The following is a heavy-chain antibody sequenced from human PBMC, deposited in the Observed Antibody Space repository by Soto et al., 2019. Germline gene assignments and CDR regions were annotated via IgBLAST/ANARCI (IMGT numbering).Heavy chain of an antibody. CDR2: ISAYNGNT. D-gene: IGHD3-10*01. CDR1: GYTFTSYG. Sequence: GASVKVSCKASGYTFTSYGISWVRQAPGQGLEWMGWISAYNGNTNYAQKLQGRVTMTTDTSTSTAYMELRSLRSDDTAVYYCASVSGGSGIIVDQYYYGMDVWGQGTTVTVSS. V-gene: IGHV1-18*01. CDR3: ASVSGGSGIIVDQYYYGMDV. J-gene: IGHJ6*02.